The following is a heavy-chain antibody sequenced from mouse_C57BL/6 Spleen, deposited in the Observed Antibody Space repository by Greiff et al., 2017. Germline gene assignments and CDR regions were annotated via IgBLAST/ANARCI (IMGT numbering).Heavy chain of an antibody. CDR1: GYAFSSSW. J-gene: IGHJ3*01. Sequence: VKLQESGPELVKPGASVKISCKASGYAFSSSWMTWVKQRPGKGLEWIGRICAGDGDTNYNGKFKGKATLTADKSSSTAYMQLSSLTSEDSAVYFCARRELRGFAYWGQGTLVTVSA. D-gene: IGHD2-4*01. CDR3: ARRELRGFAY. CDR2: ICAGDGDT. V-gene: IGHV1-82*01.